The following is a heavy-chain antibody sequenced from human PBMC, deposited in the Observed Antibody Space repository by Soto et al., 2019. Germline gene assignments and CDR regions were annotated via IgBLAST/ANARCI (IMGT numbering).Heavy chain of an antibody. V-gene: IGHV3-21*01. CDR3: ARDRYYDFWSGMSPGAFDI. J-gene: IGHJ3*02. D-gene: IGHD3-3*01. CDR2: IISSSSYI. CDR1: GFTFSGHI. Sequence: PGGSLRLSCAASGFTFSGHIMNLVRQAPGNGLEWGSSIISSSSYIYYADSVKGRFTISRDNAKNSLYLQMNSLRAEDTAVYYCARDRYYDFWSGMSPGAFDIWGQGTMVTVSS.